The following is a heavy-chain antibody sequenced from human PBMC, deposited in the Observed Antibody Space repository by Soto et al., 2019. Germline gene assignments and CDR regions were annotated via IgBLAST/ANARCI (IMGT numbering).Heavy chain of an antibody. D-gene: IGHD6-19*01. CDR1: GYTFTDYY. V-gene: IGHV1-2*02. CDR3: ARGALTVANWFDP. Sequence: QEQLVQSGAEVKKPGASVKVSCKASGYTFTDYYMNWVRQAPGQGLEWMGWINPNNGVTNYAQKFQGRVTMTRDTSISTAYMDLSRLRSDDTALYYCARGALTVANWFDPWGQGTQVTVSS. J-gene: IGHJ5*02. CDR2: INPNNGVT.